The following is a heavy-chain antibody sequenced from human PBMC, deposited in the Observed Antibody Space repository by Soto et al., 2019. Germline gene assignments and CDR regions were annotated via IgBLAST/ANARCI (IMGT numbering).Heavy chain of an antibody. CDR3: ARGVDCSGGSCYGAFDI. J-gene: IGHJ3*02. D-gene: IGHD2-15*01. CDR1: GGTFSSYT. CDR2: IIPILGIA. V-gene: IGHV1-69*02. Sequence: QVQLVQSGAEVKKPGSSVKVSCKASGGTFSSYTISWVRQAPGQGLEWMGRIIPILGIANYAQKFQGRVTMTADESTSTAYMGLSSLRSEDTAVYYCARGVDCSGGSCYGAFDIWGQGTMVTVSS.